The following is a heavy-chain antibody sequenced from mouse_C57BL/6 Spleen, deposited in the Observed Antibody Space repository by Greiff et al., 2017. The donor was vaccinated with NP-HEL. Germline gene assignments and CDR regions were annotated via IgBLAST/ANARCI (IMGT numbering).Heavy chain of an antibody. V-gene: IGHV1-55*01. CDR3: ARGMSWCFDY. D-gene: IGHD1-1*02. J-gene: IGHJ2*01. Sequence: VKLQQPGAELVKPGASVKMSCKASGYTFTSYWITWVKQRPGQGLEWIGDIYPGSGSTNYNEKFKSKATLTVDTSSSTAYLQLSSLTSEDSAVLFCARGMSWCFDYWGKGTTLTVSS. CDR2: IYPGSGST. CDR1: GYTFTSYW.